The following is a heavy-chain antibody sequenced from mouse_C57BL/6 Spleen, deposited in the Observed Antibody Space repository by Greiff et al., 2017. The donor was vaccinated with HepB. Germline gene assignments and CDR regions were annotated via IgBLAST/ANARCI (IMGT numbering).Heavy chain of an antibody. J-gene: IGHJ3*01. CDR2: ISYDGSN. CDR3: ARGLYDGSWFAY. D-gene: IGHD2-3*01. V-gene: IGHV3-6*01. Sequence: DVKLQESGPGLVKPSQSLSLTCSVTGYSITSGYYWNWIRQFPGNKLEWMGYISYDGSNNYNPSLKNRISITRDTSKNQFFLKLNSVTTEDTATYYCARGLYDGSWFAYWGQGTLVTVSA. CDR1: GYSITSGYY.